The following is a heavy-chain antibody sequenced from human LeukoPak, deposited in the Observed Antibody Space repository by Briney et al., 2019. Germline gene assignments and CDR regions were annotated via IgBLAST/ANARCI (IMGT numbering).Heavy chain of an antibody. CDR2: ISAYNGNT. V-gene: IGHV1-18*01. CDR3: ARPYYYDGYFDY. D-gene: IGHD3-22*01. Sequence: ASVKVSCRASGYPFKSYGITWVRQAPGQGLEWMGWISAYNGNTNYAQNLQGRVTMTTDTSTSTAYMELRSLRSDDTAVYYCARPYYYDGYFDYWGQGTLVTVSS. J-gene: IGHJ4*02. CDR1: GYPFKSYG.